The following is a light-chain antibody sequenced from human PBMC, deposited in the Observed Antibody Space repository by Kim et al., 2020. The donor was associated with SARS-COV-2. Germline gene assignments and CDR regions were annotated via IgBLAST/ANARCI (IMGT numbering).Light chain of an antibody. CDR2: DVS. J-gene: IGLJ2*01. Sequence: SITTSCPTTSCDVGGYNYVSRYQQHPGKAPKLMIYDVSNRPSGVSNRFSGSKSGNTASLTISGLQAEDEADYYCTSYTSSSTVVFGGGTQLTVL. CDR3: TSYTSSSTVV. V-gene: IGLV2-14*03. CDR1: SCDVGGYNY.